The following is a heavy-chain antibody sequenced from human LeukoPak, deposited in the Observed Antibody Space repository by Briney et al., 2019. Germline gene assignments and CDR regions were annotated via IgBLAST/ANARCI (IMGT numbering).Heavy chain of an antibody. CDR2: IYYSGST. V-gene: IGHV4-61*01. J-gene: IGHJ6*03. D-gene: IGHD3-22*01. Sequence: SQTLSLTCTVSGGSISSNNYYWSWIRQPPGKGLEWIGNIYYSGSTNYNPSLKSRVTISVDTSKDQFSLKLSSVTAADTAVYYCTRGSIAYYYMDVWGKGTTVTISS. CDR1: GGSISSNNYY. CDR3: TRGSIAYYYMDV.